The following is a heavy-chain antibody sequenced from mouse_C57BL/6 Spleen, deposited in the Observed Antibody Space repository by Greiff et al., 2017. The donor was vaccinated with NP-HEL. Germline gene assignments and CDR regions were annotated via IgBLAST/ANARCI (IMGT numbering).Heavy chain of an antibody. Sequence: DVKLQESGPGLVKPSQSLSLTCSVTGYSITSGYYWNWIRQFPGNKLEWMGYISYDGSNNYNPSLKNRISITRDTSKNQFFLKLNSVTTEDTATYYCARGDGNFYAMDYWGQGTSVTVSS. D-gene: IGHD2-1*01. CDR3: ARGDGNFYAMDY. J-gene: IGHJ4*01. CDR2: ISYDGSN. CDR1: GYSITSGYY. V-gene: IGHV3-6*01.